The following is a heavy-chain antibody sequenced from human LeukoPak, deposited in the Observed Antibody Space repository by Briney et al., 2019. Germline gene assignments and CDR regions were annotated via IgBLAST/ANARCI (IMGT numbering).Heavy chain of an antibody. J-gene: IGHJ4*02. CDR1: GFTFSSYG. CDR3: AKGQGYSSSWSFDY. Sequence: GGSLRLSCAASGFTFSSYGMHWVRQAPGKGLEWVAYIQYDGSNEQYADSVKGRFSISRDSSKNILYLQMNSLRAEDTAVYYCAKGQGYSSSWSFDYWGQGTLVTVSS. CDR2: IQYDGSNE. V-gene: IGHV3-30*02. D-gene: IGHD6-13*01.